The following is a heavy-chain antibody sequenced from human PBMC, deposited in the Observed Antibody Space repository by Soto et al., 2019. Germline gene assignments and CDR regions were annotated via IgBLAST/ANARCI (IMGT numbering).Heavy chain of an antibody. Sequence: EVQLLESGGGLVQPGGSLRLSCAASGFTFSSYAMSWVRQAPGKGLEWVSVISGGGGSTYYADSVKGRFTISRDNSQETLYLQMNRLRAEDTAVYYCAKDVYGSTIYYLDFWGQGTLVTVSS. J-gene: IGHJ4*02. CDR2: ISGGGGST. D-gene: IGHD6-13*01. V-gene: IGHV3-23*01. CDR1: GFTFSSYA. CDR3: AKDVYGSTIYYLDF.